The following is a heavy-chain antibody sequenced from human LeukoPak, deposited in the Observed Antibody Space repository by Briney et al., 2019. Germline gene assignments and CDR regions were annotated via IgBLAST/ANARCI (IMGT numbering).Heavy chain of an antibody. Sequence: PGGSLRLSCAASGFTFSSFWMNWVHQAPGKGLEWVAIIKQDGSEQKYGDSVKGRFTISRDNAKNSLFLQMNSLRVEDTAVYYCAGGSGWLIDYWGQGTLVTVSS. V-gene: IGHV3-7*01. J-gene: IGHJ4*02. D-gene: IGHD6-19*01. CDR3: AGGSGWLIDY. CDR2: IKQDGSEQ. CDR1: GFTFSSFW.